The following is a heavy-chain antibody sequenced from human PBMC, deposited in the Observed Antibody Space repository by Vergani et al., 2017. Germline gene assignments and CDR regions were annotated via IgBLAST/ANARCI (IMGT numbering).Heavy chain of an antibody. CDR3: ARDPPGIVGVHWFDP. V-gene: IGHV1-69*08. J-gene: IGHJ5*02. CDR2: IIPILGIA. Sequence: QVQLAQSGAEVKKPGSSVKVSCKASGGTFSSYTISWVRQAPGQGLEWMGRIIPILGIANYAQKFQGRVTITADKSTSTAYMELSSLRSEDTAVYYCARDPPGIVGVHWFDPWGQGTLVTVSS. CDR1: GGTFSSYT. D-gene: IGHD1-26*01.